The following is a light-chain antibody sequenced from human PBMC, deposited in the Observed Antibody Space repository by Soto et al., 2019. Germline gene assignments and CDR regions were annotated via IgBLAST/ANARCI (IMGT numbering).Light chain of an antibody. V-gene: IGKV3-15*01. J-gene: IGKJ1*01. CDR2: GAS. Sequence: EIVMTQSPATLSVSPGERATLSCRASQSVSSNLAWYQQKPGQAPRLLIYGASTRATGIPARFSGSGSGTELTLTISSLQSEDFAVYYCQQYNNWPQGSFGQGTKVEIK. CDR3: QQYNNWPQGS. CDR1: QSVSSN.